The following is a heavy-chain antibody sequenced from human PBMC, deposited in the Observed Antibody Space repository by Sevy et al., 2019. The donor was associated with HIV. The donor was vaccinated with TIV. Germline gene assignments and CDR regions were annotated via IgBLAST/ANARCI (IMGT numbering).Heavy chain of an antibody. Sequence: ASVKVSCKASGYTFTSYYMHWVRQAPGQGLEWMGIINPSGGSTSYAQKFQGRVTMTRDTSTSTVYMELSSLRSEDTAVYYCARGKSNYCSSTSCPEYNWFDPWGQGTLVTVSS. CDR2: INPSGGST. D-gene: IGHD2-2*01. V-gene: IGHV1-46*03. CDR1: GYTFTSYY. CDR3: ARGKSNYCSSTSCPEYNWFDP. J-gene: IGHJ5*02.